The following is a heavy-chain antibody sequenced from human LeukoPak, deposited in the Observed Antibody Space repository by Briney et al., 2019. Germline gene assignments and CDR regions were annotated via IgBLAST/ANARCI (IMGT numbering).Heavy chain of an antibody. J-gene: IGHJ4*02. CDR2: IRQDGDTK. CDR1: GFPFNAYW. Sequence: GGSLRLSCAASGFPFNAYWMTWVRQAPGKGLEWVANIRQDGDTKYYVDSVKGRFTISRDNAMNSLYLQMNSLRAEDTAIYYCARSLPYGTTRYGRSDFWGQGTLVTVSS. V-gene: IGHV3-7*03. D-gene: IGHD6-13*01. CDR3: ARSLPYGTTRYGRSDF.